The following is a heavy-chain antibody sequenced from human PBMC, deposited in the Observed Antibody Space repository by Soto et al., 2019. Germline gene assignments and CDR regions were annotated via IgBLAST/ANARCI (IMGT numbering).Heavy chain of an antibody. CDR1: GFTFSSYA. J-gene: IGHJ3*02. CDR2: ISYDGSKK. D-gene: IGHD1-26*01. Sequence: GESLKISCAASGFTFSSYAMHWVRQAPGKGLEWVAVISYDGSKKYYADSVKGRFTISRDNSKNTLYLQMNSLRGEDTAVYYCARDSGVGANYGDALDIWGQGTMVTVAS. V-gene: IGHV3-30-3*01. CDR3: ARDSGVGANYGDALDI.